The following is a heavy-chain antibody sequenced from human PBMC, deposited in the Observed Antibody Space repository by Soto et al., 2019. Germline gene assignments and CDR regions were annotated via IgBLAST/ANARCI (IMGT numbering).Heavy chain of an antibody. V-gene: IGHV1-69*01. D-gene: IGHD2-2*01. J-gene: IGHJ6*02. Sequence: QVQLVQSGAEVKKPGSSVKVSCKASGGTFSSYAISWVRQAPGQGLEWMGGIIPIFGTANYAQKFQGRVRIAADESTGTAYMKLSSLRSEDTAVYYCAGREYQPPYYYGMDVWGQGTTVTVSS. CDR2: IIPIFGTA. CDR3: AGREYQPPYYYGMDV. CDR1: GGTFSSYA.